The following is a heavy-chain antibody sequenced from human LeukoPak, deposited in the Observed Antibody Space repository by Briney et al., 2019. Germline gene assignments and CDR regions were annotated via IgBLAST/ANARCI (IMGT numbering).Heavy chain of an antibody. CDR3: ARSRPPLVRGGESDY. V-gene: IGHV1-69*05. J-gene: IGHJ4*02. CDR2: IIPIFGTA. Sequence: SVRVSCKASGGTFSSYAISWVRQAPGQGLEWMGGIIPIFGTANYAQKFQGRVTITTDESTSTAYMELSSLRSEDTAVYYCARSRPPLVRGGESDYWGQGTLVTVSS. D-gene: IGHD2/OR15-2a*01. CDR1: GGTFSSYA.